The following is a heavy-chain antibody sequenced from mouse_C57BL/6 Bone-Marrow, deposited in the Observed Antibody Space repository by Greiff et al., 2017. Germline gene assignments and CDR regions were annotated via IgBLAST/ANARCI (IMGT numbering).Heavy chain of an antibody. V-gene: IGHV1-15*01. CDR3: TPSSYDFDY. CDR2: IDPETGGT. J-gene: IGHJ2*01. CDR1: GYTFTDYE. D-gene: IGHD1-1*01. Sequence: VKLMESGAELVRPGASVTLSCKASGYTFTDYEMHWVKQTPVHGLEWIGAIDPETGGTAYNQKFKGKAILTADKSSSTAYMELRSLTSEASAVYYCTPSSYDFDYWGQGTTLTVSS.